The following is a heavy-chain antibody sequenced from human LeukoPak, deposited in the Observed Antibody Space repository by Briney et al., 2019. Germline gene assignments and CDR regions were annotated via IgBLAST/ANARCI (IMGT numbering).Heavy chain of an antibody. V-gene: IGHV3-30-3*01. J-gene: IGHJ5*02. CDR3: ARDVGDCCPGGWFDP. D-gene: IGHD2-21*02. CDR1: GFTFNNYA. CDR2: ISFDGNNK. Sequence: QAGGSLRLSCAASGFTFNNYAIHWVRQAPGKGLEWVAVISFDGNNKYYADSVKGRFTISRDNSKNTLYLQMNSLRTEDTALYYCARDVGDCCPGGWFDPWGQGTLVTVSS.